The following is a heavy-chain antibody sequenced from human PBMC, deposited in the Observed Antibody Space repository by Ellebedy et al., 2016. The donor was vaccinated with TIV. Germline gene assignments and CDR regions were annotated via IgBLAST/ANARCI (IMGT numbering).Heavy chain of an antibody. Sequence: ASVKVSCXASGYTFTSYAISWVRQAPGQGLEWMGWITTNNGDTNYAQAFQGRVTMTTDTSTSTAYMELRSLRPDDTAVYFCARVLVTAQSDYWGQGTLVTVSS. CDR1: GYTFTSYA. V-gene: IGHV1-18*04. J-gene: IGHJ4*02. CDR2: ITTNNGDT. D-gene: IGHD2-21*02. CDR3: ARVLVTAQSDY.